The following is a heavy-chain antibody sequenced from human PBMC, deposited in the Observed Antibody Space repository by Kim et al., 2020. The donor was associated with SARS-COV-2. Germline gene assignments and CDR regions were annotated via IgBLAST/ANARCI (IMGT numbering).Heavy chain of an antibody. CDR2: ISYDGSNK. CDR3: ARAGRGSYYYGMQV. CDR1: GFTFSSYA. Sequence: GGSLRLSCAASGFTFSSYAMHWVRQAPGKGLEGVAVISYDGSNKYYADSVKGRFTISRDNSKNTLYLQMNSLRAEETAVYLCARAGRGSYYYGMQVWGQGTTVTVPS. D-gene: IGHD1-26*01. J-gene: IGHJ6*02. V-gene: IGHV3-30-3*01.